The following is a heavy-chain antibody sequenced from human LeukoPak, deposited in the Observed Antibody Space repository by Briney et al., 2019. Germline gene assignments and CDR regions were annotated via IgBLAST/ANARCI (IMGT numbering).Heavy chain of an antibody. CDR1: GFTFSSYG. V-gene: IGHV3-23*01. Sequence: PGRSLRLSCAASGFTFSSYGMNWVRQAPGKGLEWVAAISGSGVSTRDADSVKGRFTISRDNSKNTLYLQMSSLRAEDTAVYYCAKDHMSSPVTYGYSFDSWGQGTLVTVSS. CDR2: ISGSGVST. D-gene: IGHD5-18*01. J-gene: IGHJ4*02. CDR3: AKDHMSSPVTYGYSFDS.